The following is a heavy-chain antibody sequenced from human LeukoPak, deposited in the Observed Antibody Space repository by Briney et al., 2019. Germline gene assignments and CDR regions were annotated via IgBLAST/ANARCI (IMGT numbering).Heavy chain of an antibody. CDR1: GGSISSNDW. CDR2: SFHTGST. J-gene: IGHJ6*02. CDR3: ARALFGELAAFLGLDV. D-gene: IGHD3-10*02. Sequence: PSETLSLTCAVSGGSISSNDWWTWVRQPPGKGLEWIGESFHTGSTNYNPSLKSRVTILVDKSKNRFSLELTSVTAADTAVYYCARALFGELAAFLGLDVWGQGTTVTVSS. V-gene: IGHV4-4*02.